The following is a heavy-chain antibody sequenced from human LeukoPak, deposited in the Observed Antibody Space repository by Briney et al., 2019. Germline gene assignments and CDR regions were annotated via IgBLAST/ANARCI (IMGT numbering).Heavy chain of an antibody. V-gene: IGHV3-9*03. J-gene: IGHJ4*02. Sequence: PGGSPRLSCAASGFTFDDYAMHWVRQAPGKGLEWVSGISWNSGSIGYADSVKGRFTISRDNAKNSLYLQMNSLRAEDMALYYCAKGRQQWLDRGAFDYWGQGTLVTVSS. CDR3: AKGRQQWLDRGAFDY. D-gene: IGHD6-19*01. CDR2: ISWNSGSI. CDR1: GFTFDDYA.